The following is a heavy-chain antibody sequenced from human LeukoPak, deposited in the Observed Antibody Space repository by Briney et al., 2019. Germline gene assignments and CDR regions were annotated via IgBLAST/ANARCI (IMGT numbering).Heavy chain of an antibody. V-gene: IGHV1-46*01. CDR3: ARVGKAVAGNGTYGMDV. J-gene: IGHJ6*02. CDR2: INPSGGST. CDR1: GYTFTGYY. D-gene: IGHD6-19*01. Sequence: ASVKVSCKASGYTFTGYYMHWVRQAPGQGLEWMGIINPSGGSTSYAQKFQGRVTMTRDTSTSTVYMELSSLRSEDTAVYYCARVGKAVAGNGTYGMDVWGQGTTVTVSS.